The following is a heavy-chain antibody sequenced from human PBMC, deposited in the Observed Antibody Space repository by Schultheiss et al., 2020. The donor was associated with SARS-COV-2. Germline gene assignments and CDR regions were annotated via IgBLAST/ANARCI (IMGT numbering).Heavy chain of an antibody. J-gene: IGHJ6*03. D-gene: IGHD2-15*01. CDR2: ISSSSSTI. CDR3: SSDPYCSGGSCYPYDYMDV. CDR1: GFTFSSYS. V-gene: IGHV3-48*02. Sequence: GGSLRLSCAASGFTFSSYSMNWVRQAPGKGLEWVSYISSSSSTIYYADSVKGRFTISRDNAKNSLYLQMNSLRDEDTSVYYCSSDPYCSGGSCYPYDYMDVWGKGTTVTVSS.